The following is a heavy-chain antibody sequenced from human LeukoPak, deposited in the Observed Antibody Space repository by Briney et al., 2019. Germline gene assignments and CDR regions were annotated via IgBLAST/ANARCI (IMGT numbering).Heavy chain of an antibody. D-gene: IGHD6-13*01. CDR3: AREHTIAATGTHWFDP. J-gene: IGHJ5*02. CDR2: IGYDGTNK. CDR1: GFTFSSYG. Sequence: PGGSLRLSCAASGFTFSSYGMHWVRQAPGKGLEGVAVIGYDGTNKDYTDSVKGRFTISRDNSKNTLYLQMNSLRAEDTAVYYCAREHTIAATGTHWFDPWGQGTLVTVSS. V-gene: IGHV3-33*01.